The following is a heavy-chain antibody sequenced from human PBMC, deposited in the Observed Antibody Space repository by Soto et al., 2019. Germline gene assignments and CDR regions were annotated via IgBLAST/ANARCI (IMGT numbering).Heavy chain of an antibody. V-gene: IGHV1-69*13. Sequence: SVKVSCKASGGTFSSYAISWVRQAPGQGLEWMGGIIPIFGTANYAQKFQGRVTITADESTSTAYMELSSLRSEDTAVYYCARVVSVAVDYYYYGMDVWGQGTTVTVSS. CDR3: ARVVSVAVDYYYYGMDV. D-gene: IGHD6-6*01. CDR2: IIPIFGTA. CDR1: GGTFSSYA. J-gene: IGHJ6*02.